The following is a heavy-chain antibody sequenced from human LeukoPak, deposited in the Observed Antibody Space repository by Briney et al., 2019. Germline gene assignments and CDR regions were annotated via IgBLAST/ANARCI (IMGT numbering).Heavy chain of an antibody. Sequence: ASVKVSCKVSGYTLTELSMHWVRQAPGKGLEWMGGFDPEDGETIYAQKFQGRVTMTRDTSTSTVYMELSSLRSEDTAVYYCAREGERDYYDSSGYYLGDYWGQGTLVTVSS. D-gene: IGHD3-22*01. CDR3: AREGERDYYDSSGYYLGDY. V-gene: IGHV1-24*01. CDR2: FDPEDGET. CDR1: GYTLTELS. J-gene: IGHJ4*02.